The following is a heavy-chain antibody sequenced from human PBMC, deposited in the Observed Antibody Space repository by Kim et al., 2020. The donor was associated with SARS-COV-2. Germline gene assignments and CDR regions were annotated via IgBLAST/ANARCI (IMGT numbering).Heavy chain of an antibody. CDR1: GGSISSSSYY. CDR2: IYYSGST. J-gene: IGHJ6*02. D-gene: IGHD2-15*01. V-gene: IGHV4-39*01. Sequence: SETLSLTCTVSGGSISSSSYYWGWIRQPPGKGLEWIGSIYYSGSTYYNPSLKSRVTISVDTSKNQFSLKLSSVTAADTAVYYCARRSGGRGGSCSDWGQGTTVTVSS. CDR3: ARRSGGRGGSCSD.